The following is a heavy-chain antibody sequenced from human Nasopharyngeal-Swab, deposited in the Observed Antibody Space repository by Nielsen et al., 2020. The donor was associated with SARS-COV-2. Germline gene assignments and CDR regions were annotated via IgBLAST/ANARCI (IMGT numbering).Heavy chain of an antibody. CDR3: ARQGGDGYYFDY. V-gene: IGHV5-51*01. CDR2: IYPDDSDT. Sequence: VRTMPGKGLEWMGLIYPDDSDTRYSPSFQGQVTISADTSISTAYLQWSSLKASDTAMYYCARQGGDGYYFDYWGQGTLVTVSS. D-gene: IGHD2-21*02. J-gene: IGHJ4*02.